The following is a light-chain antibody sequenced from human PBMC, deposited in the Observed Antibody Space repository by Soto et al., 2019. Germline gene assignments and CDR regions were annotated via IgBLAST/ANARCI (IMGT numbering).Light chain of an antibody. CDR1: QSVSSY. V-gene: IGKV3-11*01. Sequence: EIVLTQSPATLSLSPGERAALSCRASQSVSSYLASYQQKPGQAPRLLSYDASKRAPGIPARFTGSGSGTDFTLTISSLEPEDFAVYFCQQRSNWPSTFGGGTKVEI. CDR2: DAS. J-gene: IGKJ4*01. CDR3: QQRSNWPST.